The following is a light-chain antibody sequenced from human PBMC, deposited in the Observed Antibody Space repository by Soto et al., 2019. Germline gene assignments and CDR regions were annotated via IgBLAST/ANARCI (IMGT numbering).Light chain of an antibody. J-gene: IGKJ5*01. Sequence: IVMARFPRSLGVPPVEAASVSFGSFKCGLYSDGDNYLDWYLQKPGQSPQLLIYLASNRASGVPARFSGSGSGTYFPLKISRVEAEDVGLYYCMQALQTPNTFGQGTRLEIK. CDR3: MQALQTPNT. CDR2: LAS. CDR1: KCGLYSDGDNY. V-gene: IGKV2-28*01.